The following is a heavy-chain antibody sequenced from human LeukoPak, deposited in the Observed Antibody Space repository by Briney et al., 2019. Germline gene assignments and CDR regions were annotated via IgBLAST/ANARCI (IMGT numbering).Heavy chain of an antibody. Sequence: QPGRPLRLSCAASGFTFSSYGMHWVRQAPGKGLEWVAVISYDGSNKYYADSVKGRFTISRDNSKNTLYLQMNSLRAEDTAVYYCAKDTMVRGVITSFGIYYYYGMDVWGQGTTVTVSS. CDR3: AKDTMVRGVITSFGIYYYYGMDV. CDR2: ISYDGSNK. V-gene: IGHV3-30*18. J-gene: IGHJ6*02. D-gene: IGHD3-10*01. CDR1: GFTFSSYG.